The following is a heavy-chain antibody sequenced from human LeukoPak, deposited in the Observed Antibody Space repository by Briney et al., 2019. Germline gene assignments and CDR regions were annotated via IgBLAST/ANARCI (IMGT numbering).Heavy chain of an antibody. CDR3: AKRGQDDSVIDY. CDR2: IRYDGRKE. Sequence: PGGSLRLSCTASGFTFSSYGMHWVPQAPGKGLEWVAFIRYDGRKEYYADPLKGRFTISRDNSKNTLSLQVNSLRAEDTAVYYCAKRGQDDSVIDYWGQGTLVTVSS. D-gene: IGHD3-3*01. CDR1: GFTFSSYG. J-gene: IGHJ4*02. V-gene: IGHV3-30*02.